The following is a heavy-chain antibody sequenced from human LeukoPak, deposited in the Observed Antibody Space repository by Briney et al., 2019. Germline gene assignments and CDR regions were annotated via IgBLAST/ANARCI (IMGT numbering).Heavy chain of an antibody. J-gene: IGHJ4*02. CDR3: AKDRRYYDSSGYYFYCFDY. V-gene: IGHV3-23*01. D-gene: IGHD3-22*01. CDR2: IRGSGETT. CDR1: GFPFSAYA. Sequence: GGSLRLSCVASGFPFSAYAMSWVRQAPGKGLEWVSGIRGSGETTYYADSVKGRFTISRDNSKNTLYLQMNSLRAEDTAVYYCAKDRRYYDSSGYYFYCFDYWGQGTLVTVSS.